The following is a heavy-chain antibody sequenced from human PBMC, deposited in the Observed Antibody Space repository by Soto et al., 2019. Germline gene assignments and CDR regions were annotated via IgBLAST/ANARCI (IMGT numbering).Heavy chain of an antibody. J-gene: IGHJ6*02. CDR1: GGSFSGYY. CDR2: INHSGST. D-gene: IGHD3-3*01. Sequence: SETLSLTCAVYGGSFSGYYWSWIRQPPGKGLEWIGEINHSGSTNYNPSLKSRVTISVDTSKNQFSLKLSSVTAADTAVYYCARGNDFWSGDGMDVWGQGTTVTVS. V-gene: IGHV4-34*01. CDR3: ARGNDFWSGDGMDV.